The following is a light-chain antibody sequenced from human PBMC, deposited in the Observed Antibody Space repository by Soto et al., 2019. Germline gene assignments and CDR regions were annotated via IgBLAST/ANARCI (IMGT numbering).Light chain of an antibody. V-gene: IGKV3-11*01. J-gene: IGKJ5*01. Sequence: EFVLTQSPATLSLSPGERATLSCRASQSVGRYLAWYQQKPGQAPRLLIYDAYNRATGIPARFSGSGSRTDFTITISSPEPEHFAVYYAHQRSQWPPITLGHGTRLAMK. CDR2: DAY. CDR3: HQRSQWPPIT. CDR1: QSVGRY.